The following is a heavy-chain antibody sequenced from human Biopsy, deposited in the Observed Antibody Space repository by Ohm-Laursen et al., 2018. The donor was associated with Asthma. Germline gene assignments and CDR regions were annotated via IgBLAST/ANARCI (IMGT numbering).Heavy chain of an antibody. V-gene: IGHV4-31*03. CDR3: ARAQDYYDSRGYYRSFDY. D-gene: IGHD3-22*01. CDR2: IYYSGST. CDR1: YGSITSGGYY. Sequence: SQTLSLTCTVSYGSITSGGYYWTWIRQHPGKGLEWIGFIYYSGSTYYNPPLKSRVSTSIDTSKNQFSLKLSSVTAADTAVYYCARAQDYYDSRGYYRSFDYWGQGTLVTVSS. J-gene: IGHJ4*02.